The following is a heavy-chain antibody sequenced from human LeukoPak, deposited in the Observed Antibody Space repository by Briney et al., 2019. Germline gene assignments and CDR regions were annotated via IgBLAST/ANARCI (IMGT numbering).Heavy chain of an antibody. V-gene: IGHV3-15*01. CDR1: GFTFSNAW. D-gene: IGHD3-16*02. J-gene: IGHJ4*02. CDR2: IKSKTDGGTT. Sequence: GGSLRLSCAASGFTFSNAWMSWVRQAPGKGLEWVGRIKSKTDGGTTDYAAPVKGRFTISRDDSKNTLYLQMNSLKTEDTAVYYCTTRLTVTFGGVIVFDYWGQGTLVTVSP. CDR3: TTRLTVTFGGVIVFDY.